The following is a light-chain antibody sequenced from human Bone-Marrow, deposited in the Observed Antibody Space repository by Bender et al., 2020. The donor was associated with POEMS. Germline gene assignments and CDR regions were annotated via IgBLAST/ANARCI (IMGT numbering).Light chain of an antibody. CDR3: QSYDNSLGGWV. CDR2: GYI. J-gene: IGLJ3*02. CDR1: SSNTGSGYD. V-gene: IGLV1-40*01. Sequence: QSVLTQPPSVSVAPGQRVTISCTGSSSNTGSGYDINWYQHLPGTAPKLLIYGYINRPSGVPNRFSGSKSGTSASLAITGLQAEDEADYYCQSYDNSLGGWVFGGGTKLTVL.